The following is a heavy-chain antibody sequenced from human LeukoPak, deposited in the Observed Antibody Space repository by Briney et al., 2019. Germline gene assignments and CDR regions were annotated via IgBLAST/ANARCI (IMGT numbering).Heavy chain of an antibody. CDR3: ARGEAFCDY. J-gene: IGHJ4*02. Sequence: GGSLRLSCAASGFTFSDYTMNWVRQAPGKGLEWVSSIRSSSSYIYYADSVKGRFTISRDNAENSLYLQMNSLRAEDTAVYYCARGEAFCDYWGQGTLVTVSS. V-gene: IGHV3-21*04. CDR1: GFTFSDYT. CDR2: IRSSSSYI.